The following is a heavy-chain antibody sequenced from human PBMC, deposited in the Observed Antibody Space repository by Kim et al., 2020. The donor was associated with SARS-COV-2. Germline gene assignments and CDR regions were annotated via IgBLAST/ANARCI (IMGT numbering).Heavy chain of an antibody. J-gene: IGHJ5*02. CDR2: IYYSGST. V-gene: IGHV4-39*07. CDR3: ARVLWFGELPDWFDP. Sequence: SETLSLTCTVSGGSISSSSYYWGWIRQPPGKGLEWIGSIYYSGSTYYNPSLKSRVTISVDTSKNQFSLKLSSVTAADTAVYYCARVLWFGELPDWFDPWGQGTLVTVSS. D-gene: IGHD3-10*01. CDR1: GGSISSSSYY.